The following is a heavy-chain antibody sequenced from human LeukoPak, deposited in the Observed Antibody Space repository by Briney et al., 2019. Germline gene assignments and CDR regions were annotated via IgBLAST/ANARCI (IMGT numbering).Heavy chain of an antibody. CDR3: AKALISWPQI. V-gene: IGHV3-48*03. Sequence: PGGSLRLSCAASGFTFSSYEMNWVRQAPGKGLEWVSYISSSGSTIYYADSVKGRFTISRDNSKNTLYLQMNSLRAEDTAVYYCAKALISWPQIWGQGTMVTVSS. CDR1: GFTFSSYE. CDR2: ISSSGSTI. J-gene: IGHJ3*02.